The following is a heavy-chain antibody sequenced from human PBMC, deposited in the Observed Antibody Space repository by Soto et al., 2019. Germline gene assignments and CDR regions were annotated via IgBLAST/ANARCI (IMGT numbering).Heavy chain of an antibody. Sequence: PSETLSLTCTVSGGSISSYYWSWIRQPAGKGLEWIGRIYTSGSTNYNPSLKSRVTMSVDTSKNQFSLKLSSVTAADTAVYYCARGEAYYYDSSGYIYAFDIWGQGTRVTVSS. CDR1: GGSISSYY. D-gene: IGHD3-22*01. J-gene: IGHJ3*02. V-gene: IGHV4-4*07. CDR2: IYTSGST. CDR3: ARGEAYYYDSSGYIYAFDI.